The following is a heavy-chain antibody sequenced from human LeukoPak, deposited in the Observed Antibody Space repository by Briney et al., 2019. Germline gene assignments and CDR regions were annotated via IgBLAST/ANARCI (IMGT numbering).Heavy chain of an antibody. Sequence: QPGGSLRLSCAASGFTFNTYIMNWVRQAPGKGLEWVSYIRNSTNAIYYADSVRGRFTISRDNAKNSLYLQMNSLRAEDTAVYYCARSLSSDYWGQGTLVTVSS. CDR3: ARSLSSDY. J-gene: IGHJ4*02. V-gene: IGHV3-48*04. CDR2: IRNSTNAI. CDR1: GFTFNTYI.